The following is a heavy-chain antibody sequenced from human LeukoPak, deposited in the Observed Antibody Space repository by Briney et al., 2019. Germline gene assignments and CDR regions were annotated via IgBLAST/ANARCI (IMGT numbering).Heavy chain of an antibody. CDR3: AKGSVFRLERRDRYNWFDP. V-gene: IGHV3-23*01. CDR2: ISGSGGST. Sequence: PGGSLRLSCAASRFTFSSYAMSWVRQAPGKGLEWVSAISGSGGSTYYADSVKGRFTISRDNSKNTLYLQVNSLRAEDTAVYYCAKGSVFRLERRDRYNWFDPWGQGTLVTVSS. D-gene: IGHD1-1*01. CDR1: RFTFSSYA. J-gene: IGHJ5*02.